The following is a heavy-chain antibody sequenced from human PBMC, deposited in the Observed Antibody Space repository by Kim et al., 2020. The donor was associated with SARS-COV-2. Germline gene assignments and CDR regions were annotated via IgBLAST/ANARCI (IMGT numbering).Heavy chain of an antibody. J-gene: IGHJ6*02. CDR1: GGSISSYY. CDR3: AREMVRGAISGMDV. Sequence: SETLSLTCTVSGGSISSYYWSWIRQPPGKGLEWIGYIYYSGSTNYNPSLKSRVTISVDTSKNQFSLKLSSVTAADTAVYYCAREMVRGAISGMDVWGQGTTVTVSS. V-gene: IGHV4-59*01. D-gene: IGHD3-10*01. CDR2: IYYSGST.